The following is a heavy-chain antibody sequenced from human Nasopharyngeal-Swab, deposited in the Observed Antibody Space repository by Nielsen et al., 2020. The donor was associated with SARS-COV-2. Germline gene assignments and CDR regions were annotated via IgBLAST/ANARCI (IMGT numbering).Heavy chain of an antibody. CDR2: ISYEGSKK. D-gene: IGHD3-10*01. CDR1: AFTISSNG. V-gene: IGHV3-30*18. J-gene: IGHJ3*02. Sequence: GESLKISCAASAFTISSNGMHWVRQAPGKGLEWVAVISYEGSKKKYAESVGGRFTISRDFSKNTLYLQMNSLRPEDTAMYYCAKANVIFWFGQFKNDGFDIWGQGTMVVVSS. CDR3: AKANVIFWFGQFKNDGFDI.